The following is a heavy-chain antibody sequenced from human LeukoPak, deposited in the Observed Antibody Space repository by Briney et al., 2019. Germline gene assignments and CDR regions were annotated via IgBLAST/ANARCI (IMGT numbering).Heavy chain of an antibody. Sequence: SETLSLTCAVYGGSFSGYYWSWIRQPPGKGLEWIGEINHSGSTNYNPSLKSRVTISVDTSKNQFSLKLGSVTAADTAVYYCARGRYKVPPNLIRYGSGSYYNGNAFDIWGQGTMVTVSS. CDR1: GGSFSGYY. D-gene: IGHD3-10*01. V-gene: IGHV4-34*01. CDR2: INHSGST. CDR3: ARGRYKVPPNLIRYGSGSYYNGNAFDI. J-gene: IGHJ3*02.